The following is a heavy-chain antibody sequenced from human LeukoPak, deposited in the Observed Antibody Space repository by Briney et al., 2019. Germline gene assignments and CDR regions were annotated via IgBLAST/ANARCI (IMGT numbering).Heavy chain of an antibody. V-gene: IGHV4-34*01. D-gene: IGHD3-22*01. J-gene: IGHJ4*02. Sequence: KPSETLSLTCAVYGGSFGGYSWNWIRQSPEKGLEWIGEINDSGSTNYNPSLKGRVTMSIDTSKNQFSLKLNSVIAADTAVYYCASTYYDTGGFSPFDYWGQGTLVTVSS. CDR3: ASTYYDTGGFSPFDY. CDR1: GGSFGGYS. CDR2: INDSGST.